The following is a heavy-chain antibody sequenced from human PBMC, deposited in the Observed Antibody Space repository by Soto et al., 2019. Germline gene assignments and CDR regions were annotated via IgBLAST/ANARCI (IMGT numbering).Heavy chain of an antibody. D-gene: IGHD2-2*01. Sequence: WGSLRLSCAASGFTFSSYAMSWVRQAPGKGLEWVSGVSGSAGSTDYAESVKGRFTISRDNSRNTVYLQMNSLRAEDTAVYYCAKGVVVVPAALWYFDYWGQGTQVNVSS. CDR2: VSGSAGST. CDR3: AKGVVVVPAALWYFDY. V-gene: IGHV3-23*01. J-gene: IGHJ4*02. CDR1: GFTFSSYA.